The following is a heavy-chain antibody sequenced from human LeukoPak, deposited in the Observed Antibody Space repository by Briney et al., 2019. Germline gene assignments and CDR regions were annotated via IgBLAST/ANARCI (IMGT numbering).Heavy chain of an antibody. J-gene: IGHJ4*02. CDR1: GGSTSSSGYY. CDR2: IFYTGNA. D-gene: IGHD3-10*01. V-gene: IGHV4-39*01. Sequence: PSETLSLTCTVSGGSTSSSGYYWGWIRQPPEKGLEWIGSIFYTGNAYYNPSLKSRVTISADTSTNQFSLRLKSVTAADTGFYYCARHPGRAAPDYWGQGTLVTVSS. CDR3: ARHPGRAAPDY.